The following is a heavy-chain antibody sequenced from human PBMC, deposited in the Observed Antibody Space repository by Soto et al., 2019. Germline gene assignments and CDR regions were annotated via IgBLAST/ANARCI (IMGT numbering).Heavy chain of an antibody. D-gene: IGHD4-4*01. CDR1: GFTFSSYA. Sequence: GGSLRLSCAASGFTFSSYAMHWVRQAPGKGLEWVAVISYDGSNKYYADSVKGRFTISRDNSKNTLYLQMNSLRAEDTAVYYCARSRGQVTGLDAFDIWGQGTMVTVSS. J-gene: IGHJ3*02. V-gene: IGHV3-30-3*01. CDR2: ISYDGSNK. CDR3: ARSRGQVTGLDAFDI.